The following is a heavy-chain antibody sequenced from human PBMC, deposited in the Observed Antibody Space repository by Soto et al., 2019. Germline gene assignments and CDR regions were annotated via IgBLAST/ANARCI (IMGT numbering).Heavy chain of an antibody. D-gene: IGHD2-15*01. CDR3: AKDYCSGGSCGGMDV. CDR1: GFTFSSYG. V-gene: IGHV3-30*18. J-gene: IGHJ6*02. Sequence: QVQLVESGGGVVQPGRSLRLSCAASGFTFSSYGMHWVRQAPGKGLEWVAVISYDGSNKYYADSVKGRFTISRDNSKNTLYLQMNSLRAEDTAVYYCAKDYCSGGSCGGMDVWGQGTTVTVS. CDR2: ISYDGSNK.